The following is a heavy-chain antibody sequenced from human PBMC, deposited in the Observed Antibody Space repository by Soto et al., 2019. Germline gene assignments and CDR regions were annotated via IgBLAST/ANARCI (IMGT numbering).Heavy chain of an antibody. Sequence: VSVKVSCKASGYTFTSYYLHWVRQAPGQGLEWMGIINPSGGSTSYAQKFQGRVTMTRDTSTSTVYMELSSLRSEDTAVYYCARDLGYCSSTSCYPNYGMDVWGQGTTVTVSS. CDR2: INPSGGST. CDR3: ARDLGYCSSTSCYPNYGMDV. CDR1: GYTFTSYY. D-gene: IGHD2-2*01. J-gene: IGHJ6*02. V-gene: IGHV1-46*01.